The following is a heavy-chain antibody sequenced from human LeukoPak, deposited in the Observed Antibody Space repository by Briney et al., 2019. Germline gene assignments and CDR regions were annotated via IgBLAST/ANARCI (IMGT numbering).Heavy chain of an antibody. CDR2: ISTYNGNT. D-gene: IGHD3-9*01. V-gene: IGHV1-18*01. CDR1: GYTFTDYN. Sequence: ASAQGSCNASGYTFTDYNLIWVLQDPGQGLEWMGWISTYNGNTKYAQNLQGRVTMTTDTSTSTAYMELRSLRSDDTAVYYCARDLDWVFDLWGRGTLVTVPS. J-gene: IGHJ2*01. CDR3: ARDLDWVFDL.